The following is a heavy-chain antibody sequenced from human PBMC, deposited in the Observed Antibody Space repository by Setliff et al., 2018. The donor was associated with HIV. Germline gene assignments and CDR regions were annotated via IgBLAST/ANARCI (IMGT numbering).Heavy chain of an antibody. CDR1: GYTFTDYY. V-gene: IGHV1-69-2*01. D-gene: IGHD3-3*01. J-gene: IGHJ5*02. Sequence: ASVKVSCKASGYTFTDYYIHWVQQAPGKGLEWMGRVDPEDGETRIAEKFQGRVTLTAETSKDTAYMELSSLRYEDTAVYYCATMAEINYDFWSAYYRWFDPWGQGTLVTVSS. CDR2: VDPEDGET. CDR3: ATMAEINYDFWSAYYRWFDP.